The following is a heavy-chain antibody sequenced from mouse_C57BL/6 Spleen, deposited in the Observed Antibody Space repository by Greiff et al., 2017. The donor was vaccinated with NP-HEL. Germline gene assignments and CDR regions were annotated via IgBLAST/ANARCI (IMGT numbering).Heavy chain of an antibody. D-gene: IGHD1-1*01. CDR2: IDPSDSET. V-gene: IGHV1-52*01. Sequence: QVQLKQPGAELVRPGSSVKLSCKASGYTFTSYWMHWVKQRPIQGLEWIGNIDPSDSETHYNQKFKDKATLTVDKSSSTAYMQLSSLTSEDSAVYYCARSHYGSFYFDYWGQGTTLTVSS. CDR1: GYTFTSYW. CDR3: ARSHYGSFYFDY. J-gene: IGHJ2*01.